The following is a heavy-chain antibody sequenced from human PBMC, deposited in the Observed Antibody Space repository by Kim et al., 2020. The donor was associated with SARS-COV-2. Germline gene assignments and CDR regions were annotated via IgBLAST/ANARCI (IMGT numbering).Heavy chain of an antibody. V-gene: IGHV3-13*01. CDR1: GFTFSSYD. CDR2: IGTAGDT. D-gene: IGHD3-22*01. J-gene: IGHJ6*02. CDR3: ARAFLYYYDSSGYYDYYYGMDV. Sequence: GGSLRLSCAASGFTFSSYDMHWVRQATGKGLEWVSAIGTAGDTYYPGSVKGRFTISRENAKNSLYLQMNSLRAGDTAVYYCARAFLYYYDSSGYYDYYYGMDVWGQGTTVTVSS.